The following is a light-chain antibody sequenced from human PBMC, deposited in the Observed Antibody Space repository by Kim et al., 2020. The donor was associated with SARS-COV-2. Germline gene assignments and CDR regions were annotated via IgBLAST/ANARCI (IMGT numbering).Light chain of an antibody. J-gene: IGLJ3*02. CDR2: ATS. Sequence: PGRTVTLTYTSNTGTVTSSYYPTWFQQKPGQAPWALIYATSNKHAWTPARFSGYLLGGKAALTLSGVQPGDEAVYYCLLYYGGARVFGGGTQLTVL. CDR1: TGTVTSSYY. V-gene: IGLV7-43*01. CDR3: LLYYGGARV.